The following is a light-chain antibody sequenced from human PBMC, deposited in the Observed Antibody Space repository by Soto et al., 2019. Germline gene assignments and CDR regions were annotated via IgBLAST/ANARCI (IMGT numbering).Light chain of an antibody. Sequence: IVMTQSPLSLSVTPGQPASISCKTSQSLLYSDGQTFLSWFLQKPGQPPQLLIYEVSNRFSGVPDRFSGSGSGTDFTLKISRVEAEDVGVYYCMQTTQFPFIFGPGTKVDIK. V-gene: IGKV2D-29*01. J-gene: IGKJ3*01. CDR3: MQTTQFPFI. CDR2: EVS. CDR1: QSLLYSDGQTF.